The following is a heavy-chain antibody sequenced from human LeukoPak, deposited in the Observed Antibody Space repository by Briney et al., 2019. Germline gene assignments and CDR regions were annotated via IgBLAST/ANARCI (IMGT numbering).Heavy chain of an antibody. CDR1: GFTVSSNY. CDR3: AREGYSAFDI. J-gene: IGHJ3*02. CDR2: IYSGGST. Sequence: GGSLRLSCAASGFTVSSNYMSWDRQAPGKGLEWVSVIYSGGSTHYADSVKGRFTISRDDAKNSLYLQMNSLRAEDTAVYYCAREGYSAFDIWGQGTMVTVSS. V-gene: IGHV3-53*01. D-gene: IGHD6-13*01.